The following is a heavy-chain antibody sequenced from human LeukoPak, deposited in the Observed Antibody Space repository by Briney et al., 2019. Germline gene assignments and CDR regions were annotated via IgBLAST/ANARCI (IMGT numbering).Heavy chain of an antibody. V-gene: IGHV3-21*01. CDR2: ISTSSNYI. CDR1: GFTFRLCS. J-gene: IGHJ5*02. D-gene: IGHD1-26*01. CDR3: ARGRWELQGNKWYNP. Sequence: GGSLRLPYAACGFTFRLCSLICARQAPGKGLEWVSSISTSSNYIYYADSVKGRFTISRDNAKNSLYLQMNSLRAEDTAVYYCARGRWELQGNKWYNPWGQRALVTVSS.